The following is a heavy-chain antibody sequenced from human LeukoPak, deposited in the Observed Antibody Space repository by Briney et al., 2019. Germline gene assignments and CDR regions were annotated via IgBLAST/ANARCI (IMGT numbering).Heavy chain of an antibody. CDR1: GFTFSSYS. V-gene: IGHV3-21*01. CDR2: ISSSSSYI. CDR3: ARDRLRGYCSGGSCYPLDY. D-gene: IGHD2-15*01. Sequence: GGSLRLSCAASGFTFSSYSMNWVRQAPGKGLEWVSSISSSSSYIYYADSVKGRFTISRDNAKNSLYLQMNSLRAEDTAVYYCARDRLRGYCSGGSCYPLDYWGQGALVTVFS. J-gene: IGHJ4*02.